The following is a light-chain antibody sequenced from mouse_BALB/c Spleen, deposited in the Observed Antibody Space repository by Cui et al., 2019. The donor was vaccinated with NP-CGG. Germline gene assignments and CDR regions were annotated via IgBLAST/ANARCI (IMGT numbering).Light chain of an antibody. J-gene: IGKJ5*01. CDR1: SSVSSSY. V-gene: IGKV4-74*01. Sequence: QIVLTQSPALLSASLGEGVTMTCTASSSVSSSYLYWYQQKPGSSPKLWIYSTSNLASGVPARFSGSGSGTSYSLTISSMEAEDAATYYCHQYHRSPPTFGAGTKLELK. CDR3: HQYHRSPPT. CDR2: STS.